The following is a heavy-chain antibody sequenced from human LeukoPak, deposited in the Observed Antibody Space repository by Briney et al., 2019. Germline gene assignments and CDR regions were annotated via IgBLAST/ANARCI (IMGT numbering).Heavy chain of an antibody. CDR2: INPSGGRT. V-gene: IGHV1-46*04. J-gene: IGHJ4*02. CDR1: GDTFTGYY. D-gene: IGHD6-19*01. Sequence: ASVKVSCKASGDTFTGYYMHWVRQAPGQGLEWMGIINPSGGRTSYAQKLQGRVTITTDTSTSTVYMELQRLTFAAKDLSYCARDHGQWVVRVSLDYWGQGTLVTVSS. CDR3: ARDHGQWVVRVSLDY.